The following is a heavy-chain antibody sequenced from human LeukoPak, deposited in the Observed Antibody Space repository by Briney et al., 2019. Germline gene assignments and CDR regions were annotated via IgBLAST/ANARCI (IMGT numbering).Heavy chain of an antibody. V-gene: IGHV3-74*01. Sequence: GGSLRLSCAASGFTFSSADMNWVRQAPGKGLAWVSRINSDGISTSYADSVKGRFTISRDNAKNTLYLQMNSLRAEDTAVYYCAKGGATVIDYWGQGTLVTVSS. J-gene: IGHJ4*02. CDR1: GFTFSSAD. CDR3: AKGGATVIDY. D-gene: IGHD4-17*01. CDR2: INSDGIST.